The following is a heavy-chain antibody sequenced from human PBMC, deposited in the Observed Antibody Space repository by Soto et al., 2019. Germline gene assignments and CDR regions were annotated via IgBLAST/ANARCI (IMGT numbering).Heavy chain of an antibody. CDR2: IYKSATT. CDR1: GDSISTVDYF. J-gene: IGHJ5*01. Sequence: SETLSLTCSVSGDSISTVDYFWAWIRQPPGQALEYIGYIYKSATTYYNPSFESRVAISLDTSKSQFSLNVSSVTAADTAVYFCARGRYCLTGRCFPNWFESWGQGTLVTVSS. V-gene: IGHV4-30-4*01. CDR3: ARGRYCLTGRCFPNWFES. D-gene: IGHD2-15*01.